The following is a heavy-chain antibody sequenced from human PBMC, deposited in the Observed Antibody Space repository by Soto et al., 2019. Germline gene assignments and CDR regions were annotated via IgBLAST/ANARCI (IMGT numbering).Heavy chain of an antibody. CDR2: IYYGGIT. CDR1: GVPITTFY. CDR3: ARGQLLHYQYGLDV. V-gene: IGHV4-59*07. Sequence: QVQLQESGPALVRPSDSLSLMCSVSGVPITTFYWSWIRQAPGKGLEYIGYIYYGGITHYNPALKTRVTISVDTAKNEFSLKLRSVTAADTAAYYCARGQLLHYQYGLDVWGKGTTVIV. D-gene: IGHD3-10*01. J-gene: IGHJ6*04.